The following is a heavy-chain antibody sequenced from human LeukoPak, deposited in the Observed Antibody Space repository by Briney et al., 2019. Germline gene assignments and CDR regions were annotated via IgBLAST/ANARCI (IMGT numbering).Heavy chain of an antibody. CDR2: INHSGST. CDR3: ARESVSYCSSWYFDY. Sequence: SETLSLTCAVYGGSFSGYYWSWIRQPPGKGLEWIGEINHSGSTNYNPSLKSRVTISVDTSKNQFSLKLSSVTAADTAVYYCARESVSYCSSWYFDYWGQGTLVTVSS. D-gene: IGHD6-13*01. V-gene: IGHV4-34*01. CDR1: GGSFSGYY. J-gene: IGHJ4*02.